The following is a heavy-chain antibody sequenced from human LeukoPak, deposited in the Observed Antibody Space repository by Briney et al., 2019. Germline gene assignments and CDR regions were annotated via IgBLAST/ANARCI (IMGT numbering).Heavy chain of an antibody. CDR1: GGFISSYY. V-gene: IGHV4-59*01. CDR2: IYYSVST. D-gene: IGHD3-22*01. J-gene: IGHJ3*02. CDR3: ARGITYYYDSSGPDAFDI. Sequence: PSETLSLTCTVSGGFISSYYWSWIRQPPGKGLEYIGYIYYSVSTNYNPSLKSRVTISVDTSKNRFSLKLSSVTAADTAVYYCARGITYYYDSSGPDAFDIWGQGTMVTVSS.